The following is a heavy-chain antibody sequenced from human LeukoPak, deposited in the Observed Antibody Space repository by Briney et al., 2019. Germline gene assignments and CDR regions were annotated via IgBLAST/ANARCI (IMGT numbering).Heavy chain of an antibody. J-gene: IGHJ6*03. D-gene: IGHD2-2*01. V-gene: IGHV4-61*02. Sequence: PSQTLSLTCTVSGGSISSGSYYWSWIRQPAGKGLEWIGRIYTSGSTNYNPSLKSRVTMSVDTSKNQFSLKLSSVTAADTAVYYCARGPGQLLVGYYYYYMDVWGKGTTVTVSS. CDR2: IYTSGST. CDR3: ARGPGQLLVGYYYYYMDV. CDR1: GGSISSGSYY.